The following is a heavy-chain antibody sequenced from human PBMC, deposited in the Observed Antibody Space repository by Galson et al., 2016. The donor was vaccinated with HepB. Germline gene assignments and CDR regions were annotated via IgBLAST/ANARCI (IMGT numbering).Heavy chain of an antibody. CDR1: GGSVSSSSYH. CDR2: VYYSGST. D-gene: IGHD6-19*01. V-gene: IGHV4-61*01. CDR3: ARVIGVAVTGAGYWFDP. J-gene: IGHJ5*02. Sequence: ETLSLTCTVSGGSVSSSSYHWSWIRQPPGKGLEWIGYVYYSGSTKNNPSLKSRVAISVDTSKNQFSLTLTSVTAADTAVYYCARVIGVAVTGAGYWFDPWGQGTLVTVSP.